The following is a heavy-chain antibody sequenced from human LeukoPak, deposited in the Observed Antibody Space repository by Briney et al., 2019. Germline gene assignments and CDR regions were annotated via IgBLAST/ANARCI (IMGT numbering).Heavy chain of an antibody. D-gene: IGHD3-10*01. CDR2: ISYDGSNK. V-gene: IGHV3-30*18. J-gene: IGHJ5*02. CDR3: AKRLEYGSGSP. CDR1: GFTFSSYG. Sequence: GGSLRLSCAASGFTFSSYGMHWVRQAPGKGLEWVAVISYDGSNKYYADSVKGRFTISRDNSKNTLYLQMNSLRAEDTAVYYCAKRLEYGSGSPWGQGTLVTVSS.